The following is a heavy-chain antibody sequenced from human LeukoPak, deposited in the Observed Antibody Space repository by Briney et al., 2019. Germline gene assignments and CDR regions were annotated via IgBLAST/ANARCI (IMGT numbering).Heavy chain of an antibody. CDR1: GYTFTGYG. Sequence: EAPVKVSCKASGYTFTGYGISWVRQAPGQGLEWMGWISAYNGNTNYAQKLQGRVTMTTDTSTSTAYMELRSLRSDDTAVYYCARVRGSGSPTPYYYYGMDVWGQGTTVTVSS. CDR3: ARVRGSGSPTPYYYYGMDV. J-gene: IGHJ6*02. D-gene: IGHD3-10*01. V-gene: IGHV1-18*01. CDR2: ISAYNGNT.